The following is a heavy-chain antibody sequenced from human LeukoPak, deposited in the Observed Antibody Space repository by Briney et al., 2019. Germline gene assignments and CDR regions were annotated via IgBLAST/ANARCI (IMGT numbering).Heavy chain of an antibody. D-gene: IGHD6-19*01. J-gene: IGHJ1*01. CDR2: IIPIFGTA. CDR1: GGTFSSYA. CDR3: ARGYSSGWYEGGYFQH. V-gene: IGHV1-69*13. Sequence: VASVKVSCKASGGTFSSYAIGWVRQAPGQGLEWMGGIIPIFGTANYAQKFQGRVTITADESTSTAYMELSSLRSEDTAVYYCARGYSSGWYEGGYFQHWGQGTLVTVSS.